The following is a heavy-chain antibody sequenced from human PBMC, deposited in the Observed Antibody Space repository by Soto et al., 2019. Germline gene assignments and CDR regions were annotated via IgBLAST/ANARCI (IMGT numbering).Heavy chain of an antibody. CDR2: IYYNGST. D-gene: IGHD3-22*01. V-gene: IGHV4-59*01. CDR3: ARSYYYESTGYYPLDY. CDR1: GGSIRNYY. J-gene: IGHJ4*02. Sequence: SETLSLTCTVSGGSIRNYYWSWIRQPPGKGLEWIGYIYYNGSTNYNPSLKSRVTISVDTSKNQFSLKLSSVTAADTAVYYCARSYYYESTGYYPLDYWGQGTLVTVSS.